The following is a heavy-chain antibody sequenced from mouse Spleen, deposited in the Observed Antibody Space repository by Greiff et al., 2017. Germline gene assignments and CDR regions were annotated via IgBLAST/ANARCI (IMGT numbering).Heavy chain of an antibody. J-gene: IGHJ3*01. Sequence: QVQLQQSGPGLVAPSQSLSITCTVSGFSLTSYGVHWVRQPPGKGLEWLVVIWSDGSTTYNSALKSRLSISKDNSKSQVFFKMNSLQADDTAIYYCASYYSNYVGFAYWGQGTLVTVSA. CDR1: GFSLTSYG. D-gene: IGHD2-5*01. CDR2: IWSDGST. V-gene: IGHV2-6*02. CDR3: ASYYSNYVGFAY.